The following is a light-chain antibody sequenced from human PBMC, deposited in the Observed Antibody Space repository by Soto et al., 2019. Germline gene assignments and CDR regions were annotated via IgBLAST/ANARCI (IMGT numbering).Light chain of an antibody. CDR2: DAS. CDR3: QQYEGLPLT. Sequence: DIQMTQSPSSLSASVGDRVTITCQASQDISNYLNWYQQKPGKAPKLLIFDASNVETGVPSRFSGSGSGTHFTFTIHSLQAKDIATYYCQQYEGLPLTFGGGTKIEI. J-gene: IGKJ4*01. V-gene: IGKV1-33*01. CDR1: QDISNY.